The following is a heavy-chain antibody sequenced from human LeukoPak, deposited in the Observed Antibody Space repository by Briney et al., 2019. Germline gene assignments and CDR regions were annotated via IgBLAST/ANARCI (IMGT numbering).Heavy chain of an antibody. CDR2: IYHSGST. V-gene: IGHV4-4*02. J-gene: IGHJ4*02. CDR3: ATFGGSTTTYYFDY. CDR1: GGSISSSNW. Sequence: PSETLSLTCAVSGGSISSSNWWSWVRQPPGKGLECIGEIYHSGSTNYNPSLKSRVTISVDKSKNQFSLRLSSVTAADTAVYYCATFGGSTTTYYFDYWGQGTLVTVSS. D-gene: IGHD3-3*01.